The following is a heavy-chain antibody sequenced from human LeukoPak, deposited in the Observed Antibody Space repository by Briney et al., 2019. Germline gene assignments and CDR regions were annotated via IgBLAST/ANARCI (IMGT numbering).Heavy chain of an antibody. Sequence: SGPTLVKPTQTLTLTCTFSVFSLSTSGMGVGWIRQPPGKALEWLALIYWNDDKWYSPSLMSRLTTTKDTSTNQVVLTMTNMDPVDTATYYCARRYCSGGSCYPFNYWGQGTLVTVSS. CDR2: IYWNDDK. D-gene: IGHD2-15*01. J-gene: IGHJ4*02. V-gene: IGHV2-5*01. CDR1: VFSLSTSGMG. CDR3: ARRYCSGGSCYPFNY.